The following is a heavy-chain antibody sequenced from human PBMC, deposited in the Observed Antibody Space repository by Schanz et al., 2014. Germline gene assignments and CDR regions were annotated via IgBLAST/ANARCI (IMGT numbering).Heavy chain of an antibody. D-gene: IGHD6-13*01. CDR3: ARDLIAAAESWFDP. Sequence: QVQLVQSGVEVKRPGASVRVSCKASGYSFTDYAIHWVRQAPGQGLEWMGWINPANGNTHYSPRLNGRVSISSDTAASTVYLHFSSLKSDDTAVYYCARDLIAAAESWFDPWGQGTLVTVSP. CDR2: INPANGNT. V-gene: IGHV1-18*01. J-gene: IGHJ5*02. CDR1: GYSFTDYA.